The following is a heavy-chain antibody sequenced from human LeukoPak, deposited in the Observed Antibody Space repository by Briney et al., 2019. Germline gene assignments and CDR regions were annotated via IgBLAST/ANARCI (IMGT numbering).Heavy chain of an antibody. CDR1: GYTFIGYY. CDR2: INPNSGGT. D-gene: IGHD3-22*01. Sequence: ASVKVSCKASGYTFIGYYMHWVRQAPGQGLEWMGWINPNSGGTNYAQKFQGRVTMTRDTSISTAYMELSSLRSDDTAVYYCARPTKVKYYYDSSGYSDYWGQGTLVTVSS. J-gene: IGHJ4*02. CDR3: ARPTKVKYYYDSSGYSDY. V-gene: IGHV1-2*02.